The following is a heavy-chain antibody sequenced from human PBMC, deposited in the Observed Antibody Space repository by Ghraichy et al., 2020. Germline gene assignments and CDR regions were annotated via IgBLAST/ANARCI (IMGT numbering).Heavy chain of an antibody. CDR1: GGSISSFY. J-gene: IGHJ6*03. D-gene: IGHD4-17*01. CDR3: ARGGLAVTTTRLGLSPRYFYMAV. Sequence: SETLSLTCTVSGGSISSFYWSWIRQSPGKGLEWIGYIYYTGSTNSNPSLKSRVTISVDTSKNQFSLQLTSVTAADAAVYYCARGGLAVTTTRLGLSPRYFYMAVWGTGTTVTVSS. CDR2: IYYTGST. V-gene: IGHV4-59*01.